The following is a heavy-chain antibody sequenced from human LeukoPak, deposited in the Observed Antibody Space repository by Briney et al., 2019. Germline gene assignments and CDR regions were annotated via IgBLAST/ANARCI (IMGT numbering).Heavy chain of an antibody. V-gene: IGHV1-69*05. D-gene: IGHD3-22*01. CDR2: IIPIFGTA. CDR3: ARAPLIHDSSGYYPNRGEYFQH. Sequence: SVTVSFKASVGTFSNYAISWVRQAPGLGLEMMGGIIPIFGTANYAQKFQGRVTITTDESTSTAYMELSSLRSEDTAVYYCARAPLIHDSSGYYPNRGEYFQHWGQGTLVTVSS. CDR1: VGTFSNYA. J-gene: IGHJ1*01.